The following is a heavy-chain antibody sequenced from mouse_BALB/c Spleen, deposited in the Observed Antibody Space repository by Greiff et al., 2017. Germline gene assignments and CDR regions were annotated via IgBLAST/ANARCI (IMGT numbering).Heavy chain of an antibody. CDR3: ARVARGAMDY. CDR2: ISYSGST. J-gene: IGHJ4*01. D-gene: IGHD1-1*01. CDR1: GYSITSDYA. Sequence: VQLKESGPGLVKPSQSLSLTCTVTGYSITSDYAWNWIRQFPGNKLEWMGYISYSGSTSYNPSLKSRISITRDTSKNQFFLQLNSVTTEDTATYYCARVARGAMDYWGQGTSVTVSS. V-gene: IGHV3-2*02.